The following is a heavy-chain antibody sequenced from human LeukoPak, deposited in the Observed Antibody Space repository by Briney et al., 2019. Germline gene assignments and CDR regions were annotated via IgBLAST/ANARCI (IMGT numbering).Heavy chain of an antibody. CDR1: GGSISSSSAY. J-gene: IGHJ5*02. Sequence: PSETLSLTCTVSGGSISSSSAYWGWIRQPPGKGLEWIGSIYYSKNTYYNPSLKSRVTISVDTSKNQFSLKLSSVTAADTAVYYCARDFGDYGGFDPWGQGTLVTVSS. CDR2: IYYSKNT. D-gene: IGHD3-10*01. V-gene: IGHV4-39*07. CDR3: ARDFGDYGGFDP.